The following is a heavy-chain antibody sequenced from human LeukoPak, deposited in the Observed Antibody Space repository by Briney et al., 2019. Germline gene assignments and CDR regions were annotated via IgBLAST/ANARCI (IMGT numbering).Heavy chain of an antibody. V-gene: IGHV3-30*18. CDR1: GFTFSSYG. CDR2: ISYDGSNK. CDR3: AKDVPAAYFDY. J-gene: IGHJ4*02. Sequence: GGSLRLSCAASGFTFSSYGMHWVRQAPGKGLEWVAVISYDGSNKYYADSVKGRFTTSRDNSKNTLYLQMNSLRAEDTAVYYCAKDVPAAYFDYWGQGTLVTVSS. D-gene: IGHD2-2*01.